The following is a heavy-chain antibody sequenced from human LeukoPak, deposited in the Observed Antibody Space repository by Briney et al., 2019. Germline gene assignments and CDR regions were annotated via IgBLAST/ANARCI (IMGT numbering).Heavy chain of an antibody. CDR3: ARSPRGYSFYFDY. CDR2: ISSSGSTI. V-gene: IGHV3-11*04. D-gene: IGHD3-22*01. J-gene: IGHJ4*02. CDR1: GGSISSYY. Sequence: LSLTCAVSGGSISSYYWSWIRQPPGKGLEWVSYISSSGSTIYYADSVKGRFTISRDNAKNSLYLQMNSLRAEDTAVYYCARSPRGYSFYFDYWGQGTLVTVSS.